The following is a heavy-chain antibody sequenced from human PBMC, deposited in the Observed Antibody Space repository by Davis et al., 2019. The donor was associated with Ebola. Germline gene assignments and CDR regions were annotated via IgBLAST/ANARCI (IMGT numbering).Heavy chain of an antibody. J-gene: IGHJ3*01. CDR1: GYTFKNSA. CDR2: ISAYNGNT. Sequence: ASVKVSCKASGYTFKNSAISWVRQAPGQGLEWMGWISAYNGNTAFAQILQGRVTLTTDTSTGTAYMELRSLRSDDTAVYFCARTSIVGTTTTASDVWGQGTMVTVSS. V-gene: IGHV1-18*01. D-gene: IGHD1-26*01. CDR3: ARTSIVGTTTTASDV.